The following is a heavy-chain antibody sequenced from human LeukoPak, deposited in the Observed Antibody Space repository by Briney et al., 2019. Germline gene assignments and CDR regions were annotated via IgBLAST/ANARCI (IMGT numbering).Heavy chain of an antibody. CDR3: AKDRYGDYAYSGFDY. CDR2: ISWNSGSI. CDR1: GFTFDDYA. V-gene: IGHV3-9*03. D-gene: IGHD4-17*01. Sequence: PGGSLRLSCAASGFTFDDYAMHWVRQAPGKGLEWVSGISWNSGSIGYADSAKGRFTISRDNAKNSLYLQMNSLRAEDMALYYCAKDRYGDYAYSGFDYWGQGTLVTVSS. J-gene: IGHJ4*02.